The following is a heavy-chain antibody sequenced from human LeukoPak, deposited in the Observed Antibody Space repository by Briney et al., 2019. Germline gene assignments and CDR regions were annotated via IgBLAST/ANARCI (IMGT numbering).Heavy chain of an antibody. D-gene: IGHD1-26*01. CDR1: GYTFTGYY. Sequence: ASVKVSCKASGYTFTGYYMHWVRQAPGRGLEWMGWINPNSGGTNYAQKFQGRVTMTRDTSISTAYMELSRLRSDDTAVYYCARDLRGSYSLDYWGQGTLVTVSS. CDR3: ARDLRGSYSLDY. V-gene: IGHV1-2*02. CDR2: INPNSGGT. J-gene: IGHJ4*02.